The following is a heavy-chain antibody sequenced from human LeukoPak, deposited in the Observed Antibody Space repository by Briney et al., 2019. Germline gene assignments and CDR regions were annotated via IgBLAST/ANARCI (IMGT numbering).Heavy chain of an antibody. D-gene: IGHD6-6*01. J-gene: IGHJ3*02. Sequence: GGSLRLSCAASGFTFSSYSMNWVRQAPGKGLEWVSSIRSSSSYIYYADSVKGRFTISRDNAKNSLYLQMNSLRAEDTAEYYCARAAIKLSSSSAAFDIWGQGTMVTVSS. CDR3: ARAAIKLSSSSAAFDI. CDR1: GFTFSSYS. CDR2: IRSSSSYI. V-gene: IGHV3-21*01.